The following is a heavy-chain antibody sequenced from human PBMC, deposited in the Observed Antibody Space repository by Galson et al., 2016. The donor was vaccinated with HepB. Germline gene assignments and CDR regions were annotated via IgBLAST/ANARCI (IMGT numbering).Heavy chain of an antibody. J-gene: IGHJ4*02. D-gene: IGHD3-22*01. CDR2: IWFDGGEK. CDR1: GFTFRSYG. Sequence: SLRLSCAASGFTFRSYGMHWFRQAPGQGLEWVAIIWFDGGEKCYADTLQGRFTMSGDKSKNTLYLEMNSLSAEDTAVYYCAKSINSGGFYFERGADYWGQGTLVTVSS. V-gene: IGHV3-33*03. CDR3: AKSINSGGFYFERGADY.